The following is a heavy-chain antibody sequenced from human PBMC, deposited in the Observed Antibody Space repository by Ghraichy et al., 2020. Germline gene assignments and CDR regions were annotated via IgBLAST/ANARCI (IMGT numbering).Heavy chain of an antibody. V-gene: IGHV3-23*01. Sequence: LSLTCAASGFTFSTYAMSWVRQAPGRGLEWVSSIRSSGDETFLADSVKGQFTISRDNSKNTLYLQMNSLRVEDTAIYYCVKGKEDYASGRLDYWGQGTLVTVSS. CDR2: IRSSGDET. CDR3: VKGKEDYASGRLDY. CDR1: GFTFSTYA. J-gene: IGHJ4*02. D-gene: IGHD3-10*01.